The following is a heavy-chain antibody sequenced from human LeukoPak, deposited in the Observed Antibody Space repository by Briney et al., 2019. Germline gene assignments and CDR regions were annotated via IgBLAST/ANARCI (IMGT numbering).Heavy chain of an antibody. J-gene: IGHJ4*02. D-gene: IGHD1-26*01. V-gene: IGHV1-18*01. Sequence: ASVKVSCKASGYTFTSYGISWVRQAPGQGLEWMGWINTYKDKTNYAQKPQGRVTMTTDTSTSTAYMELRSLRSGDTAVYYCARVRGSYSYWGQGTRVTVSS. CDR3: ARVRGSYSY. CDR1: GYTFTSYG. CDR2: INTYKDKT.